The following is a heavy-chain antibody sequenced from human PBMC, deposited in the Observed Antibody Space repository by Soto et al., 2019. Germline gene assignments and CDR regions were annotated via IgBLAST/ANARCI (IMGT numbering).Heavy chain of an antibody. J-gene: IGHJ5*01. CDR3: ARYGTRGDW. CDR2: IKQDGSGLTT. V-gene: IGHV3-7*01. Sequence: GGSLRLSCAASGFTFSSYWMSWVRQAPGKGLEWVANIKQDGSGLTTYYADFAEGRFTISRDNAKDSLYLHLNSLRVGDTAVYYCARYGTRGDWWGLGTQVTVSS. CDR1: GFTFSSYW. D-gene: IGHD3-10*01.